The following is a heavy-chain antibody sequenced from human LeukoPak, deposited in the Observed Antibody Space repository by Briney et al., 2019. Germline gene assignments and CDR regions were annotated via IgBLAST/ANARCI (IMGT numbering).Heavy chain of an antibody. V-gene: IGHV4-39*01. CDR2: ISYSGST. CDR3: ARQVGALDY. J-gene: IGHJ4*02. D-gene: IGHD1-26*01. Sequence: SETLSLTCTVSGGSISSSSYYWGWLRQPPGKGLEWIGSISYSGSTYYNPSLKSRVTISVDTSKNQFSLKLSSVTAADTAVYYCARQVGALDYWGQGTLVTVSS. CDR1: GGSISSSSYY.